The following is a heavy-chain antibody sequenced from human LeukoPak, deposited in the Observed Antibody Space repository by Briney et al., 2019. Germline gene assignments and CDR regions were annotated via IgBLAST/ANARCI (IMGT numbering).Heavy chain of an antibody. CDR1: GFTVSSNY. V-gene: IGHV3-53*01. CDR2: IYSGGST. J-gene: IGHJ4*02. CDR3: ARVSRKRSGLDY. Sequence: GGSLRLSCAASGFTVSSNYMSWVRQAPGKGLEWVSVIYSGGSTYYADSVKGRFTISRDNSKNTLYLQMNSLRAEDTAVYYCARVSRKRSGLDYWGQGTLVTVSS. D-gene: IGHD3-3*01.